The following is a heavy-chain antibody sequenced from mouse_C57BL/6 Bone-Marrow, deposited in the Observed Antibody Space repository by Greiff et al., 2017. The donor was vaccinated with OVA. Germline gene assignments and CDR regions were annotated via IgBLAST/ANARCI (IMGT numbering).Heavy chain of an antibody. V-gene: IGHV5-2*01. Sequence: EVKLMESGGGLVQPGESLKLSCESNEYEFPSHDMSWVRKTPEKRLALVAAINSDGGSTYYPDTMERRFIISRDNTKKTLYLQMSSLRSEDTALYYCASPSIVTTRYYAMDYWGQGTSVTVSS. J-gene: IGHJ4*01. CDR3: ASPSIVTTRYYAMDY. D-gene: IGHD2-5*01. CDR2: INSDGGST. CDR1: EYEFPSHD.